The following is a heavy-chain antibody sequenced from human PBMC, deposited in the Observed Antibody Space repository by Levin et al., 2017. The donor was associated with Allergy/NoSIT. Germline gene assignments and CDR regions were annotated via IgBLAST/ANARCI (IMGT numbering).Heavy chain of an antibody. CDR3: ARAPIAVAGTWYFDN. CDR2: TYYRSKWYN. V-gene: IGHV6-1*01. D-gene: IGHD6-19*01. CDR1: GDSVSNNNAA. J-gene: IGHJ4*02. Sequence: RSQTLSLTCAISGDSVSNNNAAWNWIRQSPSRGLEWLGRTYYRSKWYNDYAAFMKSRMSVNSDTSKNQFSLQLNSVTPEDTAVYYCARAPIAVAGTWYFDNWGQGTLVTVSS.